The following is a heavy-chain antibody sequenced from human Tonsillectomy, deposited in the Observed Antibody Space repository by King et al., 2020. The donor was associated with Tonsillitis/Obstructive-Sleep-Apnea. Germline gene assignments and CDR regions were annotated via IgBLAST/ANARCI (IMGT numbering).Heavy chain of an antibody. CDR1: GFTFSRYS. CDR3: ARAGDLVGASAFDI. D-gene: IGHD1-26*01. Sequence: VQLVESGGGLVKPGGSLRLSCAASGFTFSRYSMNWVRQAPGKGLEWVSFISSSSSYMYYADSVKGRFTISRDNAKNSVYLQMNSLRAEDTAAYYCARAGDLVGASAFDIWGQGTVVRVSS. V-gene: IGHV3-21*01. CDR2: ISSSSSYM. J-gene: IGHJ3*02.